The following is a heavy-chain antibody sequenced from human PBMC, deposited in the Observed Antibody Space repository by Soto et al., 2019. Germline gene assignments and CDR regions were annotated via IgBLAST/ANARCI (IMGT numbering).Heavy chain of an antibody. V-gene: IGHV4-59*01. CDR2: IFHSGNA. CDR1: GGSMRNVY. Sequence: KPSETLSLTCTVSGGSMRNVYWSWIRQPPGKRLEWIGFIFHSGNAKYNPSLKIRVTISIDTSKSQFSLSLDSVTAADTAVYFCARAHAPTLPFDYWGLGTLVTVSS. D-gene: IGHD2-15*01. CDR3: ARAHAPTLPFDY. J-gene: IGHJ4*01.